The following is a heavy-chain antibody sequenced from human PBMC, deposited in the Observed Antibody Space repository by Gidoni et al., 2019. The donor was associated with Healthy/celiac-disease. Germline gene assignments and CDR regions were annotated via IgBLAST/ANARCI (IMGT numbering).Heavy chain of an antibody. CDR2: ISYDGSNK. V-gene: IGHV3-30-3*01. D-gene: IGHD2-2*01. Sequence: QVQLVESGGGVVQPGRSLRLSCAASGFTFISYAMPGVRQAPGKGLEWVAVISYDGSNKYYADSVKGRFTISRDNSKNTLYLQMNSLRAEDTAVYYCVRDIVVVPAAPDAFDIWGQGTMVTVSS. J-gene: IGHJ3*02. CDR1: GFTFISYA. CDR3: VRDIVVVPAAPDAFDI.